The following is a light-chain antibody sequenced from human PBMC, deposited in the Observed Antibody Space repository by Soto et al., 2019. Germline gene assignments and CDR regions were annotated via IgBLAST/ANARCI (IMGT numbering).Light chain of an antibody. Sequence: QSVLTQPASVSGSPGQSITISCTGTSSDVGGYNYVSWYQHHPGKAPKLMIYEVSNRPSGVSNRFSGSKSGNTASLTISGLQAEDGADYYCSSYTSSSTPNWLFGGGTKLTVL. V-gene: IGLV2-14*01. CDR1: SSDVGGYNY. CDR3: SSYTSSSTPNWL. CDR2: EVS. J-gene: IGLJ2*01.